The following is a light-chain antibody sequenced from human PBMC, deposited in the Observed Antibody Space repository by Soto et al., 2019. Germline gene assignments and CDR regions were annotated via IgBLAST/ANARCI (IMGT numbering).Light chain of an antibody. V-gene: IGKV3-11*01. CDR3: QHRNNWRWT. J-gene: IGKJ1*01. CDR1: QSVSSY. CDR2: EAS. Sequence: TVLLLSHAPLSLSSGGRAPLSRMASQSVSSYLAWYQQKPGQAPRLLIHEASNRATGIPARFSGSGSGTDFTLTISSLEPEDFAVYYCQHRNNWRWTFAQGTKVDIK.